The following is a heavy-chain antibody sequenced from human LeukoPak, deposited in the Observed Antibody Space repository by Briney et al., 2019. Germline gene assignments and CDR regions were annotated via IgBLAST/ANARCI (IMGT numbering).Heavy chain of an antibody. D-gene: IGHD3-22*01. CDR1: GYTFISYA. CDR2: IIPIFDTG. J-gene: IGHJ4*02. CDR3: ARTYYYDSSGYYFDY. V-gene: IGHV1-69*13. Sequence: ASVKVSCKASGYTFISYAISWVRQAPGQGLEWMGGIIPIFDTGNYAQKFQGRLTITADESTSTAYMELSSLRSEDTAVYYCARTYYYDSSGYYFDYWGQGTLVTVSS.